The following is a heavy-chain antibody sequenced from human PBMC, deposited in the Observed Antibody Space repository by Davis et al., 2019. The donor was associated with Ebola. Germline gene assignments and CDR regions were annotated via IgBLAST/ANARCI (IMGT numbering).Heavy chain of an antibody. V-gene: IGHV1-18*04. J-gene: IGHJ4*02. CDR3: ARAQFPTTSDH. Sequence: ASVKVSCKASGYTFTNYGITRVRQAPGQGLEWMGWINPHNGNTNYAQNVQGRVTMTTDTSTSTAYMGVGSLRSDDTAVYYCARAQFPTTSDHWGKGTLVTVSS. CDR2: INPHNGNT. CDR1: GYTFTNYG. D-gene: IGHD1-1*01.